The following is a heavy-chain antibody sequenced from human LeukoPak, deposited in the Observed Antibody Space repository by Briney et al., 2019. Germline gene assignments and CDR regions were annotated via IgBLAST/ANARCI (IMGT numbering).Heavy chain of an antibody. D-gene: IGHD3-22*01. CDR2: MSYDGSYK. CDR3: ARGDSSGYSATNY. J-gene: IGHJ4*02. CDR1: GFTFSSYA. V-gene: IGHV3-30*04. Sequence: SGGSLRLSCAASGFTFSSYAMNWVRQAPGKGLEWVAVMSYDGSYKYHADSVKGRFTISRDNSKNTLYLQMNSLRIEDTAVYFCARGDSSGYSATNYWGQGTQVTVSS.